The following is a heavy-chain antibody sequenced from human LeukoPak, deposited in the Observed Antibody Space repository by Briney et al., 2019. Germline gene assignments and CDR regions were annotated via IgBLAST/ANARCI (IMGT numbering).Heavy chain of an antibody. Sequence: SETLSLTCTVSGDSISSYYWSWIRQPAGKGLEWIGRIYTSGSTNYNPSLKSRVTMSVDTSKNQFSLKLSSVTAADTAVYYCARDLPYYDFWSGYEGEGYYFDYWGQGTLVTVSS. J-gene: IGHJ4*02. CDR2: IYTSGST. V-gene: IGHV4-4*07. CDR1: GDSISSYY. D-gene: IGHD3-3*01. CDR3: ARDLPYYDFWSGYEGEGYYFDY.